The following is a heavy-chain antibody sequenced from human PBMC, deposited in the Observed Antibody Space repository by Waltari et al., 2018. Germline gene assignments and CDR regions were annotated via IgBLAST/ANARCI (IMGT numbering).Heavy chain of an antibody. Sequence: EVQLLESGGGLVQPGGSLRLSCAASGFTFSSYAMSWVRQAPGKGLEWVSAIRGSGGSTYYADSVKGRFTISRDNSKKTLYLQMNSLRAEDTAVYYCAKSGYSSGWYYFDYWGQGTLVTVSS. D-gene: IGHD6-19*01. CDR3: AKSGYSSGWYYFDY. CDR1: GFTFSSYA. J-gene: IGHJ4*02. CDR2: IRGSGGST. V-gene: IGHV3-23*01.